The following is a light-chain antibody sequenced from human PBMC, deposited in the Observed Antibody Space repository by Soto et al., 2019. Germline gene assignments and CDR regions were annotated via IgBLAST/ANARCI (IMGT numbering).Light chain of an antibody. V-gene: IGKV1-5*03. Sequence: DIQMTQSPSTLSASVGDRVTITCRASQSISGWLAWYQQKPGKALKFLIYEASTLQSGVPSRFSGSGSGTEFTITISSLQPDDFATYYCHQYYTYPQAFGQGTKVEF. CDR3: HQYYTYPQA. J-gene: IGKJ1*01. CDR1: QSISGW. CDR2: EAS.